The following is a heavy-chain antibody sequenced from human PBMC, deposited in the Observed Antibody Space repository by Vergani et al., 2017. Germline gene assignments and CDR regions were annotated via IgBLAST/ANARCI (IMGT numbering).Heavy chain of an antibody. CDR1: GFTFSNYW. J-gene: IGHJ3*02. V-gene: IGHV3-7*01. D-gene: IGHD6-19*01. CDR3: ARLPDMIPVAWGAFDI. CDR2: IKEDGSET. Sequence: EVQLMESGGGLVQPGGSLRLSCAASGFTFSNYWMSWVRQAPGKGLEWVANIKEDGSETFYVDSVMGRFTISRDNAKNSLYLQMNSLRAEDTAVYFCARLPDMIPVAWGAFDIWGQGTRVTVSS.